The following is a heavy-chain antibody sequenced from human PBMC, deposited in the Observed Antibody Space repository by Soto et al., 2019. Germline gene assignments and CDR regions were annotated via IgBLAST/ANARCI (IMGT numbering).Heavy chain of an antibody. D-gene: IGHD2-21*02. Sequence: GGSLRLSCAAFGLTLSTSSMNWVRQAPGRGLEWISYIRRHTSVTAYADSVKGRFTISRDSAKNSLYLQMDSLRVEDTAVYYCAKSCGGDCYSRLEHWGQGTQVTVSS. CDR3: AKSCGGDCYSRLEH. V-gene: IGHV3-48*01. CDR1: GLTLSTSS. CDR2: IRRHTSVT. J-gene: IGHJ1*01.